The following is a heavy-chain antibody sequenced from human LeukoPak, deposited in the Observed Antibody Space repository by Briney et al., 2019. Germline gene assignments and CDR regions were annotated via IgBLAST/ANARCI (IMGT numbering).Heavy chain of an antibody. V-gene: IGHV3-30*04. J-gene: IGHJ4*02. CDR3: ARDRITLPDY. CDR2: ISYDGSNK. Sequence: GGSLRLSCAASGFTFGSYAMHWVRQAPGKGLEWVAVISYDGSNKYYADSVKGRFTISRDNSKNTLYLQMNSLRAEDTAVYYCARDRITLPDYWGQGTLVTVSS. CDR1: GFTFGSYA. D-gene: IGHD3-16*01.